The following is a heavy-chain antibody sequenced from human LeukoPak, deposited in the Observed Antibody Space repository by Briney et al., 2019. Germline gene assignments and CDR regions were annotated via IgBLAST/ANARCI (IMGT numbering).Heavy chain of an antibody. CDR3: TTASGY. CDR2: IKSKTDGGTT. D-gene: IGHD3-10*01. J-gene: IGHJ4*02. Sequence: GGSLRLSCGASGFTFRNAWMSWVRQPPGRGLEWVGRIKSKTDGGTTDYAAPVKGRFTISRDDSKNTLYLQMNSLKPEDTAGYYCTTASGYWGQGTLVTVSS. V-gene: IGHV3-15*01. CDR1: GFTFRNAW.